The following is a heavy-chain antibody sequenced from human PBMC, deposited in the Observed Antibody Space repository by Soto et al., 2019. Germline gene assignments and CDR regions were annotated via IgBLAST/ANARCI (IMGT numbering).Heavy chain of an antibody. Sequence: SETLSLTCTVSGGSISSSSYYWGWIRQPPGKGLEWIGSIYYSGSTYYNPSLKSRVTISLDTSKNQFSLNLSSVTAADTAVYYCARDSKRGYSGYDKLDYWGQGTLVTAPQ. V-gene: IGHV4-39*07. CDR2: IYYSGST. CDR1: GGSISSSSYY. CDR3: ARDSKRGYSGYDKLDY. D-gene: IGHD5-12*01. J-gene: IGHJ4*02.